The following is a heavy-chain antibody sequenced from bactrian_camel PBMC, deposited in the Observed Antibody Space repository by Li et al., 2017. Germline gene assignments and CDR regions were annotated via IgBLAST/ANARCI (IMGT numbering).Heavy chain of an antibody. V-gene: IGHV3S40*01. Sequence: VQLVESGGGVVQPGGSLRLSCAASGFTFSNYGFHWVRQAPGKGVEWVSGIHSNGRSTTYADSVKGRFTISRDNAKNTVNLELSSLVTEDTATYYCGELGSGGYWGQGTQVTVS. J-gene: IGHJ6*01. CDR1: GFTFSNYG. CDR2: IHSNGRST. CDR3: GELGSGGY.